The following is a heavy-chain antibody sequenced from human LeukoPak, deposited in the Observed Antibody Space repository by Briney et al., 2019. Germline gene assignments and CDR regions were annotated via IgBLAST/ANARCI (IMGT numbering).Heavy chain of an antibody. CDR1: GYTFNNFG. V-gene: IGHV1-18*01. Sequence: ASVKVSCKATGYTFNNFGISWVRQAPGQGLEWMGWISAYNGETKYAQKLQGRVSMTTDTPTSTAYMELRSLRSDDTAVYFCARAPGHCSGGICPTYYYHMDVWGKGTTVTVSS. D-gene: IGHD2-15*01. CDR3: ARAPGHCSGGICPTYYYHMDV. CDR2: ISAYNGET. J-gene: IGHJ6*03.